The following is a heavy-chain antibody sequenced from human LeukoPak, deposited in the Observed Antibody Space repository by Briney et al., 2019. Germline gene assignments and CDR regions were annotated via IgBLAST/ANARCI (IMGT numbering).Heavy chain of an antibody. Sequence: ASVKVSCKASGYTFTSYDINWVRQAPGQGLEWMGWMNPNSGNTGYAQKFQGRVTMTRNTSISTAYMELSSLRSEDTAVYYCARGPTVADPVHGFDYWGQGTLVTVSS. CDR2: MNPNSGNT. V-gene: IGHV1-8*01. J-gene: IGHJ4*02. CDR3: ARGPTVADPVHGFDY. CDR1: GYTFTSYD. D-gene: IGHD6-19*01.